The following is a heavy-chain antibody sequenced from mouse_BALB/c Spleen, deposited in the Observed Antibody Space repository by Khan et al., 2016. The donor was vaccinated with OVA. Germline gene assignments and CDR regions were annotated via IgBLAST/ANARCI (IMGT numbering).Heavy chain of an antibody. J-gene: IGHJ3*01. Sequence: VQLQPPFPSLFLPFFSVKISCKGSFYTFTDYALHWVKHSHAKSLEWIGIISTYSGNSNYNQRFKGKATMTVGKSSSTAYMELARLTSEDSAIYYCAREDGNYGAFAYWGQGTLVTVSA. CDR2: ISTYSGNS. CDR1: FYTFTDYA. V-gene: IGHV1S137*01. CDR3: AREDGNYGAFAY. D-gene: IGHD2-1*01.